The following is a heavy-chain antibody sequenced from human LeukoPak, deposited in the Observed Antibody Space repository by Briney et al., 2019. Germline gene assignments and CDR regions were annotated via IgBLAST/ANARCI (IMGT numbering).Heavy chain of an antibody. J-gene: IGHJ4*02. Sequence: SETLSLTCTVSGGSISSYYWSWIRQPPGKGLEWIGYIYYSGSNNYNPSLKSRVTISVYTSKNQFSLKLSSVTAADTAVYYCASYGDYFFDYWGQGTLVTVSS. CDR2: IYYSGSN. CDR1: GGSISSYY. V-gene: IGHV4-59*01. D-gene: IGHD4-17*01. CDR3: ASYGDYFFDY.